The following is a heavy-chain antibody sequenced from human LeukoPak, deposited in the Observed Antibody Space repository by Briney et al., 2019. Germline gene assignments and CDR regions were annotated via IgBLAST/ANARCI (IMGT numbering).Heavy chain of an antibody. D-gene: IGHD4-17*01. V-gene: IGHV4-39*01. CDR2: IYYTGST. CDR1: GASISGSGYY. CDR3: ARTNYGDYVAAIGFDY. Sequence: SETLSLTCAVSGASISGSGYYLGWIRQPPGKGLEWIGNIYYTGSTYYNASLQSRVTISIDTSKNQFSLKLSSVTAADTAVYYCARTNYGDYVAAIGFDYWGQGTLVTVSS. J-gene: IGHJ4*02.